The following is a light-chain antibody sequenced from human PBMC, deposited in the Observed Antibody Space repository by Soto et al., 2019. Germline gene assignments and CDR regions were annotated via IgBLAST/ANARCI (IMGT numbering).Light chain of an antibody. CDR2: ANF. CDR3: QSYDTSLSGSRV. Sequence: QSVLTQPPSVSGAPGQRVTISCTGSSSNIGAGYDVHWYQQFPGTAPKVLIYANFNRPSGVPGRFSGSKSGTSAYLAITGLQAEDEADYYCQSYDTSLSGSRVFGGGTKLTVL. CDR1: SSNIGAGYD. V-gene: IGLV1-40*01. J-gene: IGLJ3*02.